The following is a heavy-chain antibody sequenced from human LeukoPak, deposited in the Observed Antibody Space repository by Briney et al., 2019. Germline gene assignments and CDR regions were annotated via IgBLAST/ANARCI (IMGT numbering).Heavy chain of an antibody. CDR2: IYTSGCT. D-gene: IGHD3-3*01. CDR1: GGSISSGSYY. V-gene: IGHV4-61*02. Sequence: PSQTLSLTCTVSGGSISSGSYYWSWIRQPAGKGLEWIGRIYTSGCTNYNPSLKSRVTISVDTSKNQFSLKLSSVPAADTAVYYCARDPSGPYYDFWSGYYHNGMDVWGQGTTVTVSS. CDR3: ARDPSGPYYDFWSGYYHNGMDV. J-gene: IGHJ6*02.